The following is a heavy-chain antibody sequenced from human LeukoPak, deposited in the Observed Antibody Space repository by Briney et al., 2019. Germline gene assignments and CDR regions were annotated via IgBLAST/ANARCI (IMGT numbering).Heavy chain of an antibody. Sequence: SKTLSLTCAVYGGSFSGDYWSWILKNPGKGLEWIGETNDRGSTTYNPSLKSRVTMTIDTSKKQASLRLSSMTVADTAVYYCVRGGAQQLETWGQGTLVTVSS. CDR1: GGSFSGDY. J-gene: IGHJ5*02. D-gene: IGHD6-13*01. V-gene: IGHV4-34*01. CDR2: TNDRGST. CDR3: VRGGAQQLET.